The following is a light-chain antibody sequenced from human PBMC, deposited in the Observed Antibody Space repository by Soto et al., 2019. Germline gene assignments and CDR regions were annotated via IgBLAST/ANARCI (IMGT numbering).Light chain of an antibody. V-gene: IGKV3-20*01. CDR1: QSVGSSF. Sequence: EIVLTQSPDTLSLSPGERATLSCRASQSVGSSFLAWYQQKPGQAPRLLIYRTSTRATGIPDRFTGSGSGTEFTLTISRLEPEDFAVYYCQQYESSPLTCGGGTKVEIK. CDR3: QQYESSPLT. J-gene: IGKJ4*01. CDR2: RTS.